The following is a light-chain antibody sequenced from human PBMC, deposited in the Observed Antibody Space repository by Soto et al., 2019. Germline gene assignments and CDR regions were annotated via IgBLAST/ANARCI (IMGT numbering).Light chain of an antibody. CDR1: QTISSS. CDR2: GAS. J-gene: IGKJ1*01. Sequence: EPLMTQSPATLSVSPGARATLYCRASQTISSSLAWYQHKPGQAPRLLIFGASPRATGVPARFSGGGSGTLFTLTISSLQSEDFGIYYCQQYNMWPWTFGQGTKV. CDR3: QQYNMWPWT. V-gene: IGKV3-15*01.